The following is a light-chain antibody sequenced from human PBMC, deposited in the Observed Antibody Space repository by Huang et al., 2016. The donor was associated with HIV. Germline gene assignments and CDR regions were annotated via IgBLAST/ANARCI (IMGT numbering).Light chain of an antibody. V-gene: IGKV4-1*01. CDR2: CAS. J-gene: IGKJ1*01. Sequence: DIVMTQSPDSLAVSLGERATINCKSSQSVLYSSNNKNYLAWYQQKPGQPPKLLIYCASTRESGVPDRFSGSGSGTDFTLTISSLQAEDGAVYYCQQYYSTRTFGQGTKVEIK. CDR1: QSVLYSSNNKNY. CDR3: QQYYSTRT.